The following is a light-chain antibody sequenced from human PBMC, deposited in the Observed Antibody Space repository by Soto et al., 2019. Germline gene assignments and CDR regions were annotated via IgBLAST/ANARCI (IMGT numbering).Light chain of an antibody. CDR3: QQANSLPLT. V-gene: IGKV1-12*01. CDR1: QVISNW. Sequence: DIQMTRSPPSVSASVGDRVTITCRASQVISNWLAWYQQKPGKAPQLLIYPASSLQSGVPSRFSGSGSGTDFTLTISSLQPEDFAIYYCQQANSLPLTFGGGTKVEIK. J-gene: IGKJ4*01. CDR2: PAS.